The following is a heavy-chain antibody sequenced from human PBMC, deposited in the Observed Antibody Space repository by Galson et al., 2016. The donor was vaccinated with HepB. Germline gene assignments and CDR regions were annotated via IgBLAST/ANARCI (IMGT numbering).Heavy chain of an antibody. CDR2: IKKDGSET. J-gene: IGHJ4*02. D-gene: IGHD2-21*02. V-gene: IGHV3-7*01. Sequence: SLRLSCAVSGFAFSTSWMTWVRQAPGKGLEYLANIKKDGSETHYADSERGRFTISRDNARNSLFLQMSTLRAEDTAVYYCAFGAWLDYWGQGTLVTVSS. CDR3: AFGAWLDY. CDR1: GFAFSTSW.